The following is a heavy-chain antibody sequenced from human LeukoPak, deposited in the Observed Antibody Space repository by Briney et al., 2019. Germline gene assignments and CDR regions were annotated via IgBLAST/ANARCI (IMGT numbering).Heavy chain of an antibody. CDR2: FYSSTRT. J-gene: IGHJ6*04. V-gene: IGHV4-61*09. CDR3: ARCMSELDYGDYAYYYHMDV. D-gene: IGHD4-17*01. CDR1: GDSLTSGSRY. Sequence: SETLSLTCTVSGDSLTSGSRYWSWIRQPAGKGLEWIGHFYSSTRTSYNPSLESRVTISGDTAKNQCSLKLDSVTAADTAVYFCARCMSELDYGDYAYYYHMDVWGKGTTVTVSS.